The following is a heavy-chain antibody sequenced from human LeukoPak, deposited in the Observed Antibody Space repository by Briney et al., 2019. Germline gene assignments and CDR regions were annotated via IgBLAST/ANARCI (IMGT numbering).Heavy chain of an antibody. CDR2: ISGDGTRT. V-gene: IGHV3-23*01. J-gene: IGHJ4*02. CDR1: GFSFSSYA. D-gene: IGHD3-16*01. Sequence: GGSLRLSCAASGFSFSSYAMTWDRQAPVKGLEWVSAISGDGTRTYYADSVKGRFTISRDNSKNTLYLEMSSLRVEDPAIYYCAKWPEGAMDYFDYWGQGTLVTVSS. CDR3: AKWPEGAMDYFDY.